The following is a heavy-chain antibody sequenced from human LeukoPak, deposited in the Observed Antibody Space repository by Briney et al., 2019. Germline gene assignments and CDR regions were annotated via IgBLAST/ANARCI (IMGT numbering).Heavy chain of an antibody. CDR3: AKDKVTIFGVVTYFDY. J-gene: IGHJ4*02. Sequence: GGSLRLSCAASGFTFSSYGMHWVRQAPGKGLEWVAVISYDGSNKYYADSVKGRFTISRDNSKNTLYLQMNSLRAEDTAVYYCAKDKVTIFGVVTYFDYWGQGTLVTVSS. V-gene: IGHV3-30*18. D-gene: IGHD3-3*01. CDR1: GFTFSSYG. CDR2: ISYDGSNK.